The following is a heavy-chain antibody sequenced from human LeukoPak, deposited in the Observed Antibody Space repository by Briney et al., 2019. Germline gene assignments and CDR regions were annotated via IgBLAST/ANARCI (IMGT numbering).Heavy chain of an antibody. D-gene: IGHD6-13*01. J-gene: IGHJ4*02. Sequence: GGSLRLSCAASGFIFSGYWMSWVRQAPGKGLEWVGRIKSKTDGGTTDYAAPVKGRFTISRDDSKNTLYLQMNSLKTEDTAVYYCTTVGQQLVPPYWGQGTLVTVSS. CDR2: IKSKTDGGTT. V-gene: IGHV3-15*01. CDR1: GFIFSGYW. CDR3: TTVGQQLVPPY.